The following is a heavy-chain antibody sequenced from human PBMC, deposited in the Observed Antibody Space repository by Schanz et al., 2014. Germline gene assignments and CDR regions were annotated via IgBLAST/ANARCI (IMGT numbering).Heavy chain of an antibody. CDR1: GFTFNSYA. CDR2: ISHSGGSK. J-gene: IGHJ4*02. Sequence: EVQLVESGGGLVQPGGSLRLSCAASGFTFNSYAMTWVRQAPGKGLEGVSSISHSGGSKYYADSVEGRFTISRDNSRNTLYLQMNSLRTEDTAVYYCASPSGYSDYGTYFDFWGQGTLVTVSS. CDR3: ASPSGYSDYGTYFDF. V-gene: IGHV3-23*04. D-gene: IGHD5-12*01.